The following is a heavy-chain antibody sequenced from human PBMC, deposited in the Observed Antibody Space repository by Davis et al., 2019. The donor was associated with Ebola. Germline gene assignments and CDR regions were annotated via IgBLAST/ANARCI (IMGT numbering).Heavy chain of an antibody. D-gene: IGHD3-16*01. Sequence: GESLKISCAASGFTFSRYWMSWVRQAPGKGLEWVANMKQDGSEQYYVDSVRGRFTISRDNSKNTLYLEMNSLRSEDTAVYYCGRGALFGIPAGTIDSWGQGTLVTVSS. J-gene: IGHJ4*02. CDR2: MKQDGSEQ. V-gene: IGHV3-7*01. CDR1: GFTFSRYW. CDR3: GRGALFGIPAGTIDS.